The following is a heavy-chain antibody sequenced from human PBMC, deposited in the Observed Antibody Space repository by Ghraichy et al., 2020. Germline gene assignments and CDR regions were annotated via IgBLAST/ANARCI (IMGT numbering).Heavy chain of an antibody. V-gene: IGHV4-59*01. J-gene: IGHJ6*02. D-gene: IGHD6-13*01. CDR3: ARIIAAAGTNYYYGMDV. CDR1: GGSISSYY. CDR2: IYYSGST. Sequence: XETLSLTCTVSGGSISSYYWSWIRQPPGKGLEWIGYIYYSGSTNYNPSLKSRVTISVDTSKNQFSLKLSSVTAADTAVYYCARIIAAAGTNYYYGMDVWGQGTTVTVSS.